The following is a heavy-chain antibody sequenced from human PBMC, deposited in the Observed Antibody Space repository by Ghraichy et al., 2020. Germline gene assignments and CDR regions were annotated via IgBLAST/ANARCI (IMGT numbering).Heavy chain of an antibody. CDR3: ARLGLPAATGYNWFDP. CDR1: GGSISSYY. V-gene: IGHV4-59*08. Sequence: SETLSLTCTVSGGSISSYYWSWIRQPPGKGLEWIGYIYYSGSTNYNPSLKSRVTISVDTSKNQFSLKLSSVTAADTAVYYCARLGLPAATGYNWFDPWGQGTLVTVSS. CDR2: IYYSGST. J-gene: IGHJ5*02. D-gene: IGHD2-2*01.